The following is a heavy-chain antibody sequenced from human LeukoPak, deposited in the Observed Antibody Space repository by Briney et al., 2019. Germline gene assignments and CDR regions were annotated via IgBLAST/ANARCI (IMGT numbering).Heavy chain of an antibody. Sequence: PSETLSLTCAVYGGSFSGYYWSWIRQPPGKGLEWIGEINHSGSTNYNPSLKSRVTISVDTSKNQFSLKLSSVTAADTAVYYCARHHLGWEYYFDYWGQGTLVTVSS. CDR1: GGSFSGYY. D-gene: IGHD1-26*01. J-gene: IGHJ4*02. CDR3: ARHHLGWEYYFDY. V-gene: IGHV4-34*01. CDR2: INHSGST.